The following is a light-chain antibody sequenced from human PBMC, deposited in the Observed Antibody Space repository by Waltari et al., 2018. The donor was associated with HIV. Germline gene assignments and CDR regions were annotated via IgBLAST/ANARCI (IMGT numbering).Light chain of an antibody. Sequence: QSVLTQPPSASGTPGQRVTISCSGSSSNIENDNVYWYQQLTGAAPRLLIYKDTQRPAGVPDRFTGSKSGTSASLASSGLRSEDEADYYFVGGDSRLSGYVFGTGTKVTVL. CDR3: VGGDSRLSGYV. V-gene: IGLV1-47*01. CDR1: SSNIENDN. J-gene: IGLJ1*01. CDR2: KDT.